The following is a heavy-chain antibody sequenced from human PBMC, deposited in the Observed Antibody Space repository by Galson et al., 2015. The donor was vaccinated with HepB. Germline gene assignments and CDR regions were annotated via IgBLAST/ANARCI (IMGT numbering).Heavy chain of an antibody. CDR1: GFTFDDYT. J-gene: IGHJ4*02. Sequence: SLRLSCAASGFTFDDYTMHWVRQAPGKGLEWVSLISWDGGSTYYADSVKGRFTISRDNSKNSLYLQMNSLRTEDTALYYCAKSGLLTSIAVADFDYWGQGTLVTVSS. V-gene: IGHV3-43*01. D-gene: IGHD6-19*01. CDR2: ISWDGGST. CDR3: AKSGLLTSIAVADFDY.